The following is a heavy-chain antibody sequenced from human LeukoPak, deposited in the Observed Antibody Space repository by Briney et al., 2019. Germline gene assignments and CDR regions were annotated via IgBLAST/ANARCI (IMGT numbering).Heavy chain of an antibody. V-gene: IGHV1-2*02. CDR3: ATDQGAYDILTGYYRDLGSRPFDY. CDR1: GYTFTGYY. Sequence: ASVKVSCKASGYTFTGYYMHWVRQAPGQGLEWMGWVNPNSGGTNYAQKFQGRVTMTEDTSTDTAYMELSSLRSEDTAVYYCATDQGAYDILTGYYRDLGSRPFDYWGQGTLVTVSS. D-gene: IGHD3-9*01. J-gene: IGHJ4*02. CDR2: VNPNSGGT.